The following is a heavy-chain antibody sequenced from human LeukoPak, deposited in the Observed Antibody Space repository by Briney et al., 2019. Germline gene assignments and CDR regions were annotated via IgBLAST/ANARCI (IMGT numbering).Heavy chain of an antibody. CDR1: GGTLSSYA. V-gene: IGHV1-69*04. CDR2: IIPILGIA. J-gene: IGHJ3*02. Sequence: GASVKVSCKASGGTLSSYAISWVRQAPGQGLEGMGRIIPILGIANYAQKFQGRVTITADKSTSTAYMELSSLRSEDTAVYYCARDWTPPWTIYRSMVAGPDAFDIWGQGTMVTVSS. CDR3: ARDWTPPWTIYRSMVAGPDAFDI. D-gene: IGHD3-10*01.